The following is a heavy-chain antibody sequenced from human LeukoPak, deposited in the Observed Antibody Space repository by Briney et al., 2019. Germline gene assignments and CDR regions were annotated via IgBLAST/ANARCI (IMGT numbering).Heavy chain of an antibody. J-gene: IGHJ4*02. CDR2: IYYSGST. CDR1: GASISNTAYY. CDR3: ARQQCTGGMCLDFDY. V-gene: IGHV4-39*07. D-gene: IGHD2-8*02. Sequence: SETLSLTCAVSGASISNTAYYWGWIRQPPGKGLQWIGSIYYSGSTFYNPSLKSRLTMSVDTSTNQFSPNLISVTAADTAVYYCARQQCTGGMCLDFDYWGQGTLVSVSS.